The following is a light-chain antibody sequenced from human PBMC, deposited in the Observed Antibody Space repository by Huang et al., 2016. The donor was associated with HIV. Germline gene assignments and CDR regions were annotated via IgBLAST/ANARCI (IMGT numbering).Light chain of an antibody. Sequence: DIVVTQSPDSLAVSLGEPASLTCRPRQGVLSSSTNKNYLAWFQQKAGQPPKLLIFWASTREAGVSDRITGSGSGTHCSLTISNVRTEDVAIYYCQQYYNSPQTFGPGTRVEI. J-gene: IGKJ1*01. CDR1: QGVLSSSTNKNY. V-gene: IGKV4-1*01. CDR2: WAS. CDR3: QQYYNSPQT.